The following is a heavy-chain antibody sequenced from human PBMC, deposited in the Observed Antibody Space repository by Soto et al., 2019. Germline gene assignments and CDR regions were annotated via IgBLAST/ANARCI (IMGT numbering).Heavy chain of an antibody. CDR2: INPSGGYT. CDR1: GYTFTSYY. D-gene: IGHD2-21*02. Sequence: WASVKVSCKASGYTFTSYYMNWVRQAPGQGLEWLGIINPSGGYTTYAQRFLGRVTMTSDTSTSTVHMELGSLTSEDTAVYYCAIGRGIVVVPAPYDHWGPGILVTVSS. V-gene: IGHV1-46*03. J-gene: IGHJ4*02. CDR3: AIGRGIVVVPAPYDH.